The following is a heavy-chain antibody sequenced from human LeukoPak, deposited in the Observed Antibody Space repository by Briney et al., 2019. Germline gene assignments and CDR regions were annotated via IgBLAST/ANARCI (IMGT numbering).Heavy chain of an antibody. D-gene: IGHD6-19*01. CDR1: GFTFSSYV. CDR3: ARRHNSGWYGD. Sequence: GSLRLSCAASGFTFSSYVMNWVRQAPGKGLEWIGTVYYSGSTYYNPSLTSRVTMLVDTSKNQFSLKLSSVTAADTAVYYCARRHNSGWYGDWGQGTLVTVSS. CDR2: VYYSGST. V-gene: IGHV4-39*01. J-gene: IGHJ4*02.